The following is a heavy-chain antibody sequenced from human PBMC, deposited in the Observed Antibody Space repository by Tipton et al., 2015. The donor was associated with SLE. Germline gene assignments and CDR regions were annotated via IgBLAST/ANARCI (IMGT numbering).Heavy chain of an antibody. V-gene: IGHV4-34*01. CDR1: GGSFSGYY. Sequence: LRLSCAVYGGSFSGYYWNWIRQPPGKGLEWIGEINHSGSTNYNPSLKSRVTISVDTSKNQFSLRLSSATAADTAVYFCARSPSILPAASDVFDIWGQGTVVTVSS. D-gene: IGHD2-15*01. J-gene: IGHJ3*02. CDR3: ARSPSILPAASDVFDI. CDR2: INHSGST.